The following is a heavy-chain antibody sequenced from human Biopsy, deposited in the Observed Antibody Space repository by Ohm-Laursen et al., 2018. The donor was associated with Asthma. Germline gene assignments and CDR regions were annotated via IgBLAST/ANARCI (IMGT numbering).Heavy chain of an antibody. Sequence: SLRLSCAASGFTFSSYGMHWVRQAPGKGLEWVAVISHDGSNKYYADSVKGRFTISRDNFKNTLDLQMNSLRAEDTAVYYCVRDGTDDAFDIWGQGTVVSVSS. CDR3: VRDGTDDAFDI. CDR2: ISHDGSNK. V-gene: IGHV3-30*03. J-gene: IGHJ3*02. CDR1: GFTFSSYG.